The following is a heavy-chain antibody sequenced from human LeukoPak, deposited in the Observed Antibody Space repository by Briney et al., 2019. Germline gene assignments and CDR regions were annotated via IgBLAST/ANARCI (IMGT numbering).Heavy chain of an antibody. CDR1: GFTFSSYS. V-gene: IGHV3-21*01. CDR2: ISSSSSYI. CDR3: ARDREVVPAAMDNWFVP. J-gene: IGHJ5*02. Sequence: GGSLRLSCAASGFTFSSYSMNWVRQAPVKGLEWVSSISSSSSYIYYADSVKGRLTISRDNAKNSLYLQMNSLRAEDTAVYYCARDREVVPAAMDNWFVPWGRGTLVTVSS. D-gene: IGHD2-2*01.